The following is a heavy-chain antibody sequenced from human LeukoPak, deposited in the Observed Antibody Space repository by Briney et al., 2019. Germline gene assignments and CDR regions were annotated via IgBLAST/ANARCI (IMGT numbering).Heavy chain of an antibody. CDR1: GGSISSGSYY. CDR3: ARDLGVPAAKYYYYYYYMDV. J-gene: IGHJ6*03. V-gene: IGHV4-61*02. Sequence: SETLSLTCTVSGGSISSGSYYRSWIRQPAGKGLEWIGRIYTSGSTNYNPSLKSRVTISVDTSKNQFSLKLSSVTAADTAVYYCARDLGVPAAKYYYYYYYMDVWGKGTTVTVSS. CDR2: IYTSGST. D-gene: IGHD2-2*01.